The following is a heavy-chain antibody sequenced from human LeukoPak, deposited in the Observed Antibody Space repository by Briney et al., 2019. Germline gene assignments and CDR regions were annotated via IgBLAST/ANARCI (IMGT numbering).Heavy chain of an antibody. CDR1: GFTFSSYS. Sequence: GGSLRLSCAASGFTFSSYSMNWVRQAPGKGLEWVSYISSSSSTIYYADSVKGRFTISRDNAKNSLYLQMNSLRAEDTAVYYCARDGYSYGFTLKYYFDYWGQGTLVTVSS. V-gene: IGHV3-48*01. J-gene: IGHJ4*02. CDR2: ISSSSSTI. D-gene: IGHD5-18*01. CDR3: ARDGYSYGFTLKYYFDY.